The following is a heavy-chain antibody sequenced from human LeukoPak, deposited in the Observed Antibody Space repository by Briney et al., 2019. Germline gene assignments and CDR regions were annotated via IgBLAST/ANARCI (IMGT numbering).Heavy chain of an antibody. J-gene: IGHJ6*03. V-gene: IGHV1-8*03. D-gene: IGHD3-10*01. CDR1: GYTFTSYD. Sequence: GASVKVSCKASGYTFTSYDINWARQATGQGREWMGWMNPNSGNTGYAQKFQGRVTITRNTSISTAYMELSSLRSEDTAVYYCARSRFGELLFSYYYYMDVWGKGTTVTISS. CDR3: ARSRFGELLFSYYYYMDV. CDR2: MNPNSGNT.